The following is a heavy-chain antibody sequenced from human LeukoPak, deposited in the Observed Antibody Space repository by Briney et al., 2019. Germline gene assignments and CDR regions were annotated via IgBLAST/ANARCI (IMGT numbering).Heavy chain of an antibody. CDR2: IDHSGST. CDR3: ARSDFWSGSGY. J-gene: IGHJ4*02. CDR1: GGSFSGYY. D-gene: IGHD3-3*01. Sequence: SETLSLTCAVYGGSFSGYYWSWIRQPPGKGLEWIGEIDHSGSTNYNPSLKSRVTISVDTSKNQFSLKLSSVTAADTAVYYCARSDFWSGSGYWGQGTLVTVSS. V-gene: IGHV4-34*01.